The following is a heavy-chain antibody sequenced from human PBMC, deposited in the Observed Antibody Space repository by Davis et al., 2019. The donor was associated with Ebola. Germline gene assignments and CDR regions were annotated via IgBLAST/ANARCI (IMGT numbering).Heavy chain of an antibody. J-gene: IGHJ3*02. CDR2: IWYDGSNK. Sequence: GESLKISCAASGFTFSSYGMHWVRQAPGKGLEWVAVIWYDGSNKYYADSVKGRFTISRDNSKNTLYLQMNSLRAEDTAVYYCARASGLSYYYYGSGSYLAPYDAFDIWGQGTMVTVSS. CDR3: ARASGLSYYYYGSGSYLAPYDAFDI. D-gene: IGHD3-10*01. CDR1: GFTFSSYG. V-gene: IGHV3-33*01.